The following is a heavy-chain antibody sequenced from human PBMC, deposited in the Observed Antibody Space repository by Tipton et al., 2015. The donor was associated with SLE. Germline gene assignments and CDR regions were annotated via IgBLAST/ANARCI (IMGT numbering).Heavy chain of an antibody. V-gene: IGHV1-18*01. J-gene: IGHJ4*02. D-gene: IGHD2/OR15-2a*01. CDR2: ISPYNGNT. CDR3: ARDVKEGIEY. Sequence: QSGAEVKKPGASVKVSCKASGYTLSSYGVSWVRQAPGQGLEWVGWISPYNGNTYYEQKFRGRVTMTTDTSTSTVYMEVRSLRSDDTAMFYCARDVKEGIEYWGQGTQVTVSS. CDR1: GYTLSSYG.